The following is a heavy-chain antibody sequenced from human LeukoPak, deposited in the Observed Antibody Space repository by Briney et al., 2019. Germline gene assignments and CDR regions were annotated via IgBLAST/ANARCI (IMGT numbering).Heavy chain of an antibody. CDR3: ARLGLKNWFDT. D-gene: IGHD3-16*01. V-gene: IGHV4-39*07. Sequence: KPSETLSLTCTVSGGSISSSSYYWGWIRQPPGEGLEWIGSIYYSGSTYYNPSLKSRVTISVDTSKNQFSLKLSSVTAADTAVYYCARLGLKNWFDTWGQGTLVTVSS. CDR2: IYYSGST. J-gene: IGHJ5*02. CDR1: GGSISSSSYY.